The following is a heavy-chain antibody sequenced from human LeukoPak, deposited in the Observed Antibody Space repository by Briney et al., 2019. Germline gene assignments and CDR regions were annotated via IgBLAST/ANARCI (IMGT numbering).Heavy chain of an antibody. CDR3: ARVVAAGIDY. CDR1: GGSITSHY. CDR2: IYYSGST. Sequence: PSETLSLTCTVSGGSITSHYWSWIRQPPGKGLEWIGYIYYSGSTNYNPSLKSRVTISVDTSKNQFSLKLSSVTAADTAVYYCARVVAAGIDYWGQGTLVTVSS. D-gene: IGHD6-13*01. J-gene: IGHJ4*02. V-gene: IGHV4-59*11.